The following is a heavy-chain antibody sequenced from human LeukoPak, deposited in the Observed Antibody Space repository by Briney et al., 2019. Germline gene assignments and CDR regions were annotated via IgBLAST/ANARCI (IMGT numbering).Heavy chain of an antibody. CDR1: GFTFSSYW. CDR3: ARRSGYHFDY. Sequence: PGGSLRLSCAASGFTFSSYWMTWVRQPPGKGLEWVANIKYDGSAKYYGDSVKGRFTISRDNSKNTLYLQMNSLRAEDTAVYYCARRSGYHFDYWGQGTLVTVSS. D-gene: IGHD3-3*01. V-gene: IGHV3-7*03. J-gene: IGHJ4*02. CDR2: IKYDGSAK.